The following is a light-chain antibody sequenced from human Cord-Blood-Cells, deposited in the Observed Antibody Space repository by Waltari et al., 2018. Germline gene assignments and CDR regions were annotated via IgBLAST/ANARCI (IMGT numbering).Light chain of an antibody. CDR3: QQSYSTPPT. V-gene: IGKV1-39*01. CDR2: AAS. Sequence: DIQMTQSPSSLSASVGDRVTITCRASHSISSYLNWYQQKPGKAPKLLIYAASSLQSGVPSRFSGSGSGTDFTLTISSLQPEEFATYYCQQSYSTPPTFGGGTKVEIK. CDR1: HSISSY. J-gene: IGKJ4*01.